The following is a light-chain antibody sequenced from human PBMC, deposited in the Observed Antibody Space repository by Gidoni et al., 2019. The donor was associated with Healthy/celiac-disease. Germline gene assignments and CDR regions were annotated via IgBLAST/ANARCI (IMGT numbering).Light chain of an antibody. V-gene: IGLV2-14*01. CDR3: TSFTSTFTYV. CDR2: EVT. J-gene: IGLJ1*01. Sequence: QSALTQPASVSGSPGQPITFSCTGTSSDIGRYNHVSWYQQHPGKATKLLIYEVTYRPSGVSSRFSGSKSGNSASLTISGLQAEDEGDYYCTSFTSTFTYVFGTGTRVTVL. CDR1: SSDIGRYNH.